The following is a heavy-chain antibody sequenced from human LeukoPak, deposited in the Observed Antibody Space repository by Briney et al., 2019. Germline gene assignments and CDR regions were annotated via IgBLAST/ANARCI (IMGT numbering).Heavy chain of an antibody. CDR3: ARDQGVSGTPDY. D-gene: IGHD1-7*01. CDR1: GYTFTGYY. CDR2: INPNSGGT. Sequence: ASVTVSCKASGYTFTGYYMHWVRQAPGQGLEWMGWINPNSGGTNYAQKFQGRVAVTRDTSISTAYMELSRLRSDDTAVYYCARDQGVSGTPDYWGQGTLVTVSS. V-gene: IGHV1-2*02. J-gene: IGHJ4*02.